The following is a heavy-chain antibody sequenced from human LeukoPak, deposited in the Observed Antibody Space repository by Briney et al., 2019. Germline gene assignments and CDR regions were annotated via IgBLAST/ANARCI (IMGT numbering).Heavy chain of an antibody. CDR1: GFSVSSNY. CDR3: ASGLRAVWIQLSGPDY. J-gene: IGHJ4*02. D-gene: IGHD5-18*01. Sequence: VGSLRLSCAASGFSVSSNYMCWVRQAPGKGLEWVSLIYSAGSTYYADSVKGRFTISRDNSKNTLYLHMNNLRVEDTAVYYCASGLRAVWIQLSGPDYWGQGALVTVS. CDR2: IYSAGST. V-gene: IGHV3-53*01.